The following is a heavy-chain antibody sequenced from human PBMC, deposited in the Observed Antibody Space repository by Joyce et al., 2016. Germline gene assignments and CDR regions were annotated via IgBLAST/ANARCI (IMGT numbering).Heavy chain of an antibody. D-gene: IGHD2-21*01. Sequence: DAQLLESGGGLVQPGGSLRLSCAASGFSFYTYAMNWVRQAPGKGLEWISAIRSSVDRRHYADSVNGRCIVSRDISKKTLYLQMNSLRAEDTAVYYCAKDIEYCGGGRCLQGYFDLWGRGTLVIVSS. CDR2: IRSSVDRR. CDR3: AKDIEYCGGGRCLQGYFDL. CDR1: GFSFYTYA. J-gene: IGHJ2*01. V-gene: IGHV3-23*01.